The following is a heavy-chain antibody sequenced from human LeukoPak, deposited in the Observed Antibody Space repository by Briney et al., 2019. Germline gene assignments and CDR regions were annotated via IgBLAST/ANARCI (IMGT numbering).Heavy chain of an antibody. D-gene: IGHD1-1*01. CDR1: GFTFSESW. Sequence: GGSLRLSCVVSGFTFSESWMSWVRQAPGKGLGWVASLDLDGSDKYYVDSVKGRFTISRDNAKNSLYLQMDSLRVEDTAVYYCAKGKRYPDYWGQGTLVTVSS. J-gene: IGHJ4*02. V-gene: IGHV3-7*03. CDR2: LDLDGSDK. CDR3: AKGKRYPDY.